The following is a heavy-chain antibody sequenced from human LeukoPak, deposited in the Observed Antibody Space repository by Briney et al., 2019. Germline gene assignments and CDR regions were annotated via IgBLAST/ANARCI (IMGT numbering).Heavy chain of an antibody. V-gene: IGHV3-33*01. CDR3: ARDWCSGGRCFSSFDF. Sequence: GGSLRLSCAASGFTFSSYGIHWVRQAPGKGLEWVAVIWYDGSNKYYADSVKGRFTISRDNSKNTLSLQMNSLRAEDTAVYYCARDWCSGGRCFSSFDFWGQGTLVTASS. J-gene: IGHJ4*02. D-gene: IGHD2-15*01. CDR1: GFTFSSYG. CDR2: IWYDGSNK.